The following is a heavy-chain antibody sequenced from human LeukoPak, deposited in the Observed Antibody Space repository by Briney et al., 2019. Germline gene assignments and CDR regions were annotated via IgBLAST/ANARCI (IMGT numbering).Heavy chain of an antibody. CDR2: ISSSSSYI. CDR1: GFTVSSNY. J-gene: IGHJ4*02. V-gene: IGHV3-21*01. CDR3: ARDLNLAAAGTVVY. Sequence: GGSLRLSCAASGFTVSSNYMSWVRQAPGKGLEWVSSISSSSSYIYYADSVKGRFTISRGNAKNSLYLQMNSLRAEDTAVYYCARDLNLAAAGTVVYWGQGTLVTVSS. D-gene: IGHD6-13*01.